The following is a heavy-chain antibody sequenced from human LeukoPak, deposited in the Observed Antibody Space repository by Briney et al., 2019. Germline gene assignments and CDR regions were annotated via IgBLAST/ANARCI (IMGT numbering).Heavy chain of an antibody. CDR3: ARDFNAWLFGAFDI. V-gene: IGHV3-21*01. D-gene: IGHD3-9*01. CDR2: ISSSSSYI. CDR1: GFTFSSYS. J-gene: IGHJ3*02. Sequence: NSGGSLRLSCAASGFTFSSYSMNWVRQAPGKGLGWVSSISSSSSYIYYADSVKGRFTISRDNAKNSLYLQMNSLRAEDTAVYYCARDFNAWLFGAFDIWGQGTMVTVSS.